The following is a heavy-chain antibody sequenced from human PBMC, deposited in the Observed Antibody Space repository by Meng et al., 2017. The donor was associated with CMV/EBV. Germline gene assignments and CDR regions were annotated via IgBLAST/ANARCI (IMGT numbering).Heavy chain of an antibody. CDR3: ARVSSGGAGAAAMWFDP. J-gene: IGHJ5*02. V-gene: IGHV4-38-2*02. CDR1: GYSISSGYY. D-gene: IGHD6-13*01. CDR2: IYHSGST. Sequence: SETLSLTCTVSGYSISSGYYWGWIRQPPGKGLEWIGSIYHSGSTYYNPSLKSRVTISVDTSKNQFSLKLSSVTAADTAVYYCARVSSGGAGAAAMWFDPWGQGTLVTDSS.